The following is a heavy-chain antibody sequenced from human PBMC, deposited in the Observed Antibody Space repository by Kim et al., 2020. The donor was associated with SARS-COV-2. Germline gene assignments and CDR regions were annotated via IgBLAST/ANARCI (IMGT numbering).Heavy chain of an antibody. CDR3: VRDSGGHDSFNL. J-gene: IGHJ3*01. V-gene: IGHV3-74*01. CDR1: GFNFPVYW. CDR2: INADGYST. Sequence: GGSLRLSCAASGFNFPVYWMHWVRQAPGKGLMWVSQINADGYSTRYADSVKGRLTVSRDNTKNSLYLQMSGLRVDDTAVYYCVRDSGGHDSFNLWGRGTMVTVSS. D-gene: IGHD1-26*01.